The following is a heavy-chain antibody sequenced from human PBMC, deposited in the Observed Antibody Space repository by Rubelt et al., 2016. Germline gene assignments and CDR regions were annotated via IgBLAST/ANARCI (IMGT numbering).Heavy chain of an antibody. CDR1: GGSISSSSYY. V-gene: IGHV4-39*07. J-gene: IGHJ6*02. CDR2: IYYSGST. D-gene: IGHD6-13*01. Sequence: QLQLQESGPGLVKPSETLSLTCTVSGGSISSSSYYWGWIRQPPGKGLEWIGSIYYSGSTYYNPSLKGRVTISVDTSKNQFSLKLSSVTAADTAVYYCARGGGSSWYYYYGMDVWGQGTTVTVSS. CDR3: ARGGGSSWYYYYGMDV.